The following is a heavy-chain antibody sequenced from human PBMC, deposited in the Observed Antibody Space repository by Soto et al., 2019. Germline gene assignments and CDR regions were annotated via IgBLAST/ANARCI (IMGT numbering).Heavy chain of an antibody. CDR3: AKIGGVYNATPWMNGY. J-gene: IGHJ4*02. Sequence: QVLLQESGPGLVKPSGTLSLTCTVSGGSISSSTYWSWVRQPPGKGLEWIGDISQSGNTNYNPSLKSRLIISLDTSKNQFSLKLTYVTAADTAVYYCAKIGGVYNATPWMNGYWGQGTLVIVPS. CDR1: GGSISSSTY. V-gene: IGHV4-4*02. CDR2: ISQSGNT. D-gene: IGHD1-1*01.